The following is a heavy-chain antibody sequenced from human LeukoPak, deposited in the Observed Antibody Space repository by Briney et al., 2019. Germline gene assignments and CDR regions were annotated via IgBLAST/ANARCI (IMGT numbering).Heavy chain of an antibody. D-gene: IGHD2-2*01. CDR3: ARGEYQLPPYYYYYGMDV. J-gene: IGHJ6*02. V-gene: IGHV1-18*01. CDR1: GYTFTSYG. Sequence: ASVKVSCKASGYTFTSYGISWVRQAPGQGLEWMGWISAYNGNTNYAQKLQGRVTMTTDTSTSTAYMELRSLRSDDTAVYYCARGEYQLPPYYYYYGMDVWSQGTTVTVSS. CDR2: ISAYNGNT.